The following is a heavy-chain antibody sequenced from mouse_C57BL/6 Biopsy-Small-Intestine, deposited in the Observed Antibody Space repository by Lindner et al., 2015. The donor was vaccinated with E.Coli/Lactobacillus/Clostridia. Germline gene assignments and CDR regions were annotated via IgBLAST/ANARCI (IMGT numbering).Heavy chain of an antibody. CDR1: GYTFTDYN. D-gene: IGHD2-14*01. J-gene: IGHJ4*01. CDR2: IYPNNGGT. Sequence: VQLQESGPELVKPGASVKISCKASGYTFTDYNMDWVKQSHGKSLEWIGYIYPNNGGTGYNQKFKSKATLTVDESSSTAYMELHSLIFEDSAVYYCARGAYYRYEGYAMDYWGQGTSVTVSS. V-gene: IGHV1-34*02. CDR3: ARGAYYRYEGYAMDY.